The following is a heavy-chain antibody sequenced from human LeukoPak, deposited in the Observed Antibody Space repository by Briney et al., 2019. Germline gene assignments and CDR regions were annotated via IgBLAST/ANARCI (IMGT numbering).Heavy chain of an antibody. CDR3: ARGRPTYDFWSGYYSHYYYMDV. V-gene: IGHV4-34*01. J-gene: IGHJ6*03. CDR1: GGSFSGYY. CDR2: INHSGST. D-gene: IGHD3-3*01. Sequence: SETLSLTCAVYGGSFSGYYWSWIRQPPGKGLELIGEINHSGSTNYNPSLKSRVTISVDTSKNQFSLKLSSVTAADTAVYYCARGRPTYDFWSGYYSHYYYMDVWGKGTTVTVSS.